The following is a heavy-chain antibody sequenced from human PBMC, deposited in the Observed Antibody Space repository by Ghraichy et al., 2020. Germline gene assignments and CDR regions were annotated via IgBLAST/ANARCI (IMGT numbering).Heavy chain of an antibody. V-gene: IGHV3-66*01. CDR1: GFTVSSNY. D-gene: IGHD6-13*01. CDR3: ARGHSSSWYYFDY. CDR2: IYSGGSA. J-gene: IGHJ4*02. Sequence: GGSLRLSCAASGFTVSSNYMSWVRQAPGKGLEWVSVIYSGGSAYYADSVKGRFTISRDNSKNTLYLQMNSLRAEDTAVYYCARGHSSSWYYFDYWGQGTLVTVSS.